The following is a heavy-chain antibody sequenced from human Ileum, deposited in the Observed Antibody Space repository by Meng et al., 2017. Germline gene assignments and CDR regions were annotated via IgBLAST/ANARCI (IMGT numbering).Heavy chain of an antibody. J-gene: IGHJ5*02. CDR2: IYHSGVT. V-gene: IGHV4-31*03. CDR3: ARGVVTYYDSSTLTWFNP. CDR1: GGSISGGHYF. Sequence: VRVKESGPGLVKPSQPLPLTCTVSGGSISGGHYFWSWIRQHPEKGLEWIGYIYHSGVTYYSPSLKSRLTISVDTSKNQFSLKLSSVTAADTAIYYCARGVVTYYDSSTLTWFNPWGQGALVTVSS. D-gene: IGHD3-22*01.